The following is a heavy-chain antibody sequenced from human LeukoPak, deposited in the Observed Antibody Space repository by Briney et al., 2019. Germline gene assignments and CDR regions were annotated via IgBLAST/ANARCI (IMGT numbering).Heavy chain of an antibody. CDR3: ARDGSSGWSGYTFDY. CDR1: GFTFSSYS. J-gene: IGHJ4*02. Sequence: PGRSLRLSCAASGFTFSSYSMNWVRQAPGKGLEWVSYISSSSTIYYADSVKGRFTISRDNAKNSLYLQMNSLRAEDTAVYYCARDGSSGWSGYTFDYWGQGTLVTVSS. D-gene: IGHD6-19*01. V-gene: IGHV3-48*01. CDR2: ISSSSTI.